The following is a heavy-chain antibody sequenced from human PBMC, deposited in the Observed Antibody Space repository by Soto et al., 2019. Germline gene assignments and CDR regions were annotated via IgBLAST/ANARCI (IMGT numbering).Heavy chain of an antibody. CDR1: GFTFSTYA. Sequence: GGSLRLSCSTSGFTFSTYAMNWVRQAPGKGLEWVSALSGSGGPTYYADSVRGRFTISRDNSKNTLFLQMSSLRAEDTALYYCAKQRAGYGSGSDTFYFDFWGQGTLVTSPQ. CDR3: AKQRAGYGSGSDTFYFDF. CDR2: LSGSGGPT. D-gene: IGHD3-10*01. J-gene: IGHJ4*02. V-gene: IGHV3-23*01.